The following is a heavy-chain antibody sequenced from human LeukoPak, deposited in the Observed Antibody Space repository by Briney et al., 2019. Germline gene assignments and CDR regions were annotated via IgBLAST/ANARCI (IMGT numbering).Heavy chain of an antibody. J-gene: IGHJ6*03. CDR1: GFTFSSYA. V-gene: IGHV3-23*01. D-gene: IGHD6-6*01. CDR2: ISGSGGST. Sequence: QSGGSLRLSCAASGFTFSSYAMSWVRQAPGKGLEWVSAISGSGGSTYYADSVKGRFTISRDNSKNTLYLQMNSLRAEDTAVYYCAKAGYGLSSSGPFYYYYYMDVWGKGTTVTVSS. CDR3: AKAGYGLSSSGPFYYYYYMDV.